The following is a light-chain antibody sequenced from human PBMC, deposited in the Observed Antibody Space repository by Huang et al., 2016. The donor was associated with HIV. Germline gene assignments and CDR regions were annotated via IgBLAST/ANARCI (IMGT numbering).Light chain of an antibody. CDR1: QSISSY. J-gene: IGKJ2*01. CDR3: QQSYSTPYT. V-gene: IGKV1-39*01. CDR2: RAS. Sequence: DIQMTQSPSSLSASVGDRVTITCLASQSISSYLNWYQQKPGKAPKLLIYRASSLQSAVPSRFSGSGSGTDFTLTISSLQPEDFATYYCQQSYSTPYTFGQGTKLEIK.